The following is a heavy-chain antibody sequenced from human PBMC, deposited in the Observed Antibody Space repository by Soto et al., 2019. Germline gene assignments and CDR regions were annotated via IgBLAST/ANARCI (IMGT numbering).Heavy chain of an antibody. CDR1: GFTFSSYA. V-gene: IGHV3-23*01. J-gene: IGHJ3*02. D-gene: IGHD3-22*01. CDR3: AKLEDYYDSSGSSDAFDI. CDR2: ISGSGGST. Sequence: EVQLLESGGGLVQPGGSLRLSCAASGFTFSSYAMSWVRQAPGKGLEWVSAISGSGGSTYYADSVKGRFTISRDNSKNTLYLQMNSLRAEDTAVYYCAKLEDYYDSSGSSDAFDIWGQGTMVTVSS.